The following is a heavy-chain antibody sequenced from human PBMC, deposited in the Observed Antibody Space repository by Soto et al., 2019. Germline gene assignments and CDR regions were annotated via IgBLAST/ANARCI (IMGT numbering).Heavy chain of an antibody. CDR2: ISSSGDYT. CDR3: ARDRGSSSWYNDY. V-gene: IGHV3-11*06. D-gene: IGHD6-13*01. CDR1: GLIFSDYA. Sequence: AGGSLRLSCAASGLIFSDYAMSWVRQAPGKGLEWVASISSSGDYTFYADSVKGRFTISRDNAKNSLYLQMNSLRAEDTAVYYCARDRGSSSWYNDYWGQGTMVTVSS. J-gene: IGHJ4*03.